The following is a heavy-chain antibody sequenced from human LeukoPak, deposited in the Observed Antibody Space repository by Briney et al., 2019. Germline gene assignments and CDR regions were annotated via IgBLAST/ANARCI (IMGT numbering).Heavy chain of an antibody. CDR2: ISGSGDST. CDR1: GFTFSSYA. V-gene: IGHV3-23*01. CDR3: AKDRVATERYYMDV. D-gene: IGHD6-13*01. Sequence: GGSLRLSCAASGFTFSSYAMSWVRQAPGKGLEWVSAISGSGDSTYYADSVKGRFIISRDYSQNTLYLQMSSLRAEDTAVYYCAKDRVATERYYMDVWGKGTTVTISS. J-gene: IGHJ6*03.